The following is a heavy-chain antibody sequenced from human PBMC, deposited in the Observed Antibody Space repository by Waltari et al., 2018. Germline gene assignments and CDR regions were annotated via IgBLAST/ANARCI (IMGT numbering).Heavy chain of an antibody. CDR1: GYTFTGYY. Sequence: QVQLVQSGAEVKKPGASVKVSCKASGYTFTGYYMHWVRQAPGQGLEWMGRINPNSGGTNYAQKFQGRVTMTEDTSTDTAYMELSSLRSEDTAVYYCATALGRSDAFDIWGQGTMVTVSS. CDR2: INPNSGGT. J-gene: IGHJ3*02. D-gene: IGHD3-16*01. CDR3: ATALGRSDAFDI. V-gene: IGHV1-2*06.